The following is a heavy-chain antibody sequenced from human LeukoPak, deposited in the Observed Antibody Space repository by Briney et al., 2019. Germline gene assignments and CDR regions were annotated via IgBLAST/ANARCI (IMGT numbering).Heavy chain of an antibody. V-gene: IGHV3-21*04. CDR3: ATEVGVSAGAYDV. Sequence: GGSLRLSCVASGFTFSSYSVIWVRQAPGKGLEWVSSITSSSSHLSYADSLKGRFTISRDNAKNSLYLQMNSLRVEDTALYYCATEVGVSAGAYDVWGQGTMVTVSS. J-gene: IGHJ3*01. CDR1: GFTFSSYS. D-gene: IGHD3-16*01. CDR2: ITSSSSHL.